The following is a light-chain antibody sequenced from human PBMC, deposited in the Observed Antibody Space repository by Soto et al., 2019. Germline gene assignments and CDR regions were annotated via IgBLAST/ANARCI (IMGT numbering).Light chain of an antibody. CDR1: SSNIGGNS. CDR2: EVS. CDR3: SSYTSSSTYV. J-gene: IGLJ1*01. V-gene: IGLV2-14*01. Sequence: QSVLTQPPSVSAAPGQKVTISCSGSSSNIGGNSVSWYQQLPGTAPKLLIYEVSNRPSGVSNRFSGSKSGNTASLTISGLQAEDEADYYCSSYTSSSTYVFGTGTKSPS.